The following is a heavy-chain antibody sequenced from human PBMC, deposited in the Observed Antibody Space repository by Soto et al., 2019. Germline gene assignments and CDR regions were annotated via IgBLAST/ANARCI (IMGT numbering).Heavy chain of an antibody. D-gene: IGHD2-15*01. CDR2: INPNSGGT. CDR1: GYTFTGYY. J-gene: IGHJ4*02. CDR3: ARGGSDIIVVVAAGFDY. V-gene: IGHV1-2*04. Sequence: QVQLVQSGAEVKKPGASVKVSCKASGYTFTGYYMHWVRQAPGQGLEWMGWINPNSGGTNYAQKFQGWVTMTRDTSISTEYMELSRLGSDDTGVYYCARGGSDIIVVVAAGFDYRGQGTLVTVSS.